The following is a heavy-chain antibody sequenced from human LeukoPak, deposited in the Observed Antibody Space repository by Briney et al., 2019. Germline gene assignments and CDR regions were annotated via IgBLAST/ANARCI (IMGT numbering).Heavy chain of an antibody. CDR1: GGSISSSGYY. CDR3: ARVRDPYDFWFGPVDAFDI. CDR2: IYYSGST. Sequence: SETLSLTCTVSGGSISSSGYYWGWIRQPPGKGLEWIGSIYYSGSTYYNPSLKSRVTISVDRSKNQFSLKLSSVTAADTAVYYCARVRDPYDFWFGPVDAFDIWGQGTMVTVSS. V-gene: IGHV4-39*07. D-gene: IGHD3-3*01. J-gene: IGHJ3*02.